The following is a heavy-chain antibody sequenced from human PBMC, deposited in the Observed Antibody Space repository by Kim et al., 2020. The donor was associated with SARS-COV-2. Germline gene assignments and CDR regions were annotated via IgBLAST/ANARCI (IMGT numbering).Heavy chain of an antibody. J-gene: IGHJ6*02. D-gene: IGHD6-13*01. Sequence: SETLSLTCTVSGGSVSSGSYYWSWIRQPPGKGLEWIGYIYYSGSTNYNPSLKSRVTISVDTSKNQFSLKLSSVTAADTAVYYCASDLIRIAAAGPNYYYYGMDVWGQGTTVTVSS. V-gene: IGHV4-61*01. CDR1: GGSVSSGSYY. CDR2: IYYSGST. CDR3: ASDLIRIAAAGPNYYYYGMDV.